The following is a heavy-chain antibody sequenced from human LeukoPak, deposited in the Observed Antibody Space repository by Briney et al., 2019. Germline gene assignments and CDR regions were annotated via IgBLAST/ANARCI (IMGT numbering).Heavy chain of an antibody. CDR2: ISGSGGST. J-gene: IGHJ4*02. Sequence: GGSLRLSCAASGFTFSSYAMSWVRQAPGKGLEWVSAISGSGGSTYYADSVKGRFTISRDNSKNTLYLQMNSLRAEDTALYYCAKDIYYDSKGPLDYWGQGTLVTVSS. V-gene: IGHV3-23*01. D-gene: IGHD3-22*01. CDR3: AKDIYYDSKGPLDY. CDR1: GFTFSSYA.